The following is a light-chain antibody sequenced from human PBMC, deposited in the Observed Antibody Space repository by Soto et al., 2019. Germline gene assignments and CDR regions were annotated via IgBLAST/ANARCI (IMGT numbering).Light chain of an antibody. CDR3: QQYDNLPPFT. CDR1: QDISNY. Sequence: DIQMHQSPSSLSASVGDRVTITCQASQDISNYLNWYQQKPGKATKLLIYDASNLETGVPSRFSGSGSGTDFTFTISSLQPEDIATYYCQQYDNLPPFTFGPGTKVDIK. J-gene: IGKJ3*01. CDR2: DAS. V-gene: IGKV1-33*01.